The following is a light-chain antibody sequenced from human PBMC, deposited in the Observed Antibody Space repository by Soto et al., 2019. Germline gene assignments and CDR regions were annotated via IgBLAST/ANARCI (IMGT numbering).Light chain of an antibody. V-gene: IGLV1-40*01. CDR2: ENS. Sequence: QSVLTQPPSVSGAPGQPVIISCTGSSSNIGAGYDVHWYQQLPKTAPKLLMFENSNRPSGVPDRFSGSKSGASASLAITGLQAEDEADYYCQSYDNSLSGPVVFGGGTKVTVL. CDR3: QSYDNSLSGPVV. J-gene: IGLJ2*01. CDR1: SSNIGAGYD.